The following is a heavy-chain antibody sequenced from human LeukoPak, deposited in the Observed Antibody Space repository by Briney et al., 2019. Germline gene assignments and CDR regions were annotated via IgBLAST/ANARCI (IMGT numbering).Heavy chain of an antibody. V-gene: IGHV3-7*01. CDR2: IKQDGSEK. CDR3: ARDKLWFGEFLNY. D-gene: IGHD3-10*01. J-gene: IGHJ4*02. Sequence: ETLSLTCAVYGGSFSGYYWSWVRQAPGKGLEWVANIKQDGSEKYYVDSVKGRFTISRDNAKNSLYLQMNSLRAEDTAVYYCARDKLWFGEFLNYWGQGTLVTVSS. CDR1: GGSFSGYY.